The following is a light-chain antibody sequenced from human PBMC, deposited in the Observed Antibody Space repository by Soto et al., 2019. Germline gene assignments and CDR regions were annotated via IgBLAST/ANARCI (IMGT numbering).Light chain of an antibody. J-gene: IGKJ4*01. CDR1: QTISRDD. V-gene: IGKV3-11*01. CDR2: DAS. CDR3: QQRSNWIGLT. Sequence: EIVLTQSPGTLSLSPGETATLSCRTSQTISRDDLAWYQQRPGQAPRLLIYDASNRATGIPARFSGSGSGTDFTLTISSLEPEDFAVYYCQQRSNWIGLTFGGGTKVEIK.